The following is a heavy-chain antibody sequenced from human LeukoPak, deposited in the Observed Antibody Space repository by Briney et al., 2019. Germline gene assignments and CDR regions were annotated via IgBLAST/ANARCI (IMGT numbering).Heavy chain of an antibody. J-gene: IGHJ6*03. V-gene: IGHV1-69*13. D-gene: IGHD6-13*01. Sequence: SVKVSCKASGGTFSSYAISWVRQAPGQGLEWMGGIIPIFGTANYAQKFQGRVTITADESTSTAYMELSSLGSEDTAVYYCAGDSSSWYEGYYYYYMDVWGKGTTVTISS. CDR3: AGDSSSWYEGYYYYYMDV. CDR1: GGTFSSYA. CDR2: IIPIFGTA.